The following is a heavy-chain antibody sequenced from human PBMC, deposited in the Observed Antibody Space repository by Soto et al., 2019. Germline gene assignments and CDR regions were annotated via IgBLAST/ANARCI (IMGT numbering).Heavy chain of an antibody. V-gene: IGHV3-30-3*02. Sequence: TQRLSYAPSGLTLCRYAMGSVRETPDKRVERVAVISYDGSNIYFAESVKGRFTISRDNAKNSLYLQMNSLRAEDTVVYYCARYDSSGYYMPYDCYVMAVWGKGTSVPGS. J-gene: IGHJ6*04. CDR2: ISYDGSNI. D-gene: IGHD3-22*01. CDR1: GLTLCRYA. CDR3: ARYDSSGYYMPYDCYVMAV.